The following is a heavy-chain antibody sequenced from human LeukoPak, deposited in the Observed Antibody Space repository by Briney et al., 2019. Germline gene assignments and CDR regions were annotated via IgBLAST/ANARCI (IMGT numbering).Heavy chain of an antibody. J-gene: IGHJ4*02. CDR1: GGSISSYY. CDR3: ARHRLTFSRVAATRFDY. Sequence: PSETLSLTCAVSGGSISSYYWSWIRQPPGKGLEWIGYIYYSGSTDYNPSLKSRVTISVDTSKNQFSLKLSSVTAADTAVYYCARHRLTFSRVAATRFDYWGQGTLVTVSS. CDR2: IYYSGST. D-gene: IGHD2-15*01. V-gene: IGHV4-59*01.